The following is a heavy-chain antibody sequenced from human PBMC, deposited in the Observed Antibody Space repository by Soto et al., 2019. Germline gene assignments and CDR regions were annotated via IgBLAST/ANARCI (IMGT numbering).Heavy chain of an antibody. CDR1: GYRFTNYW. D-gene: IGHD5-18*01. CDR3: ARQGYSYGLSVGMDV. CDR2: IDPRDSNI. J-gene: IGHJ6*02. V-gene: IGHV5-10-1*04. Sequence: SGSGYRFTNYWISWVRQMPGKGLEWMGGIDPRDSNINNNPSFQGQVTMSVDKSITAAYLRWSSLKASDTATYYCARQGYSYGLSVGMDVWGQGTTVTVSS.